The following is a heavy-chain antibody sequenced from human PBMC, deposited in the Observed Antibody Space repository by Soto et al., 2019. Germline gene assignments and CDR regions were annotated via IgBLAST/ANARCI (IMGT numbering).Heavy chain of an antibody. Sequence: EVQLVETGGGLIQPGGSLRLSFAASGFTVSSNYMSWVRQAPGKGLEWVSVIYSGGSTYYADSVKGRFTISRDNSKNTLYLQMNSLRAEDTAVYYCAQQQQLESWFDPWGQGTLVTVSS. D-gene: IGHD6-13*01. CDR2: IYSGGST. CDR3: AQQQQLESWFDP. V-gene: IGHV3-53*02. J-gene: IGHJ5*02. CDR1: GFTVSSNY.